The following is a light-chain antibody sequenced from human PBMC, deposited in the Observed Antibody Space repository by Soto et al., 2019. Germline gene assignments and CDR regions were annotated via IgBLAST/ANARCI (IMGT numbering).Light chain of an antibody. CDR2: GAS. Sequence: EIVLTQSPGTLSLSPGERVILSCRASQSVGSNYLAWYQQKPGQAPRLLMYGASSRATGIPDRFSGSGSGTDFTLTISRLEPEDFAVYYCQQYGSSGTFGQGTKVDI. CDR3: QQYGSSGT. CDR1: QSVGSNY. J-gene: IGKJ1*01. V-gene: IGKV3-20*01.